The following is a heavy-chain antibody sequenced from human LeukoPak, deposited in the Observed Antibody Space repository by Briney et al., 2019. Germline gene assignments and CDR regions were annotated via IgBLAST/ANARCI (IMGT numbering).Heavy chain of an antibody. J-gene: IGHJ6*02. CDR3: ARLPIHCSSTSCYTSDYYYGMDV. V-gene: IGHV3-33*01. D-gene: IGHD2-2*02. Sequence: GRSLRLSCAASGFTFSSYGMHWVRQAPGKGLEWVAVIWYDGSNKYCADSVKGRFTISRDNSKNTLYLQMNSLRAEDTAVYYCARLPIHCSSTSCYTSDYYYGMDVWGQGTTVTVSS. CDR2: IWYDGSNK. CDR1: GFTFSSYG.